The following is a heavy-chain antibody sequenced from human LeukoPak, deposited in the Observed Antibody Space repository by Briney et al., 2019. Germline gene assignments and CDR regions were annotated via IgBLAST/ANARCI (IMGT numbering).Heavy chain of an antibody. D-gene: IGHD6-19*01. V-gene: IGHV3-15*01. Sequence: PGGSLRLSCAASGFTFSNARMSWVRQAPGKGLEWVGRIKSKTDGGTTDYAAPVKGRFTISRDDSKNTLYLQMNSLKTEDTAVYYCTTAVGSGWPFDYWGQGTLVTVSS. CDR2: IKSKTDGGTT. CDR1: GFTFSNAR. CDR3: TTAVGSGWPFDY. J-gene: IGHJ4*02.